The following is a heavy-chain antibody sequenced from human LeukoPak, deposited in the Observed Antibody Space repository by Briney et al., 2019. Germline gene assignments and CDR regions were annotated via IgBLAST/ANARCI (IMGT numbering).Heavy chain of an antibody. Sequence: SETLSLTCTVSGGSISSYYWSWIRQPPGKGLEWIGYIYYSGSTNYNPSLKSRVTISVDMSKNQFSLKLSSVTAADTAVYYCARDRLAAYCSSTSCYDYYGMDAWGQGTTVTVSS. V-gene: IGHV4-59*01. D-gene: IGHD2-2*01. J-gene: IGHJ6*02. CDR1: GGSISSYY. CDR3: ARDRLAAYCSSTSCYDYYGMDA. CDR2: IYYSGST.